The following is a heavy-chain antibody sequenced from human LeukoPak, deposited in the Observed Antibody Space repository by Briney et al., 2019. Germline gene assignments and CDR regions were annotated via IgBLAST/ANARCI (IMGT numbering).Heavy chain of an antibody. V-gene: IGHV1-8*01. Sequence: ASVKVSCKASGYTFTSYDINWVRQATGQGLEWMGWMNPNSGNTGYAQKFQGRVTMTRNTSISTDYMELSSLRSEDAAVYYCARGDSEIFGVVIYDYWGQGTLVTVSS. CDR2: MNPNSGNT. CDR1: GYTFTSYD. J-gene: IGHJ4*02. CDR3: ARGDSEIFGVVIYDY. D-gene: IGHD3-3*01.